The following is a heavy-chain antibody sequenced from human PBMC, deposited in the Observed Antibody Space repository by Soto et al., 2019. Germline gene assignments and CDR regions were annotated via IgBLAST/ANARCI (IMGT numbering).Heavy chain of an antibody. CDR1: GFTFSSYG. CDR2: ISYDGSNK. V-gene: IGHV3-30*18. J-gene: IGHJ4*02. D-gene: IGHD3-22*01. Sequence: GGSLRLSCAASGFTFSSYGMHWVRQAPGKGLEWVAVISYDGSNKYYADSVKGRFTISRDNSKNTLYLQMNSLRAEDTAVYYCAKDPGAYDSSGLFDYWGQGTLVTVSS. CDR3: AKDPGAYDSSGLFDY.